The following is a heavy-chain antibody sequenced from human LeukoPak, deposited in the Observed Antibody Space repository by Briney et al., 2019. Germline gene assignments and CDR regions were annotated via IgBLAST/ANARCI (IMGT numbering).Heavy chain of an antibody. CDR3: ARDRRDAFDI. J-gene: IGHJ3*02. V-gene: IGHV3-21*01. CDR1: GFTFSSYS. Sequence: PGGSLRPSCAASGFTFSSYSMNWVRQAPGKGLEWVSSISSSSSYIYYADSVKGRFTISRDNAKNSLYLQMNSLRAEDTAVYYCARDRRDAFDIWGQGTMVTVSS. CDR2: ISSSSSYI.